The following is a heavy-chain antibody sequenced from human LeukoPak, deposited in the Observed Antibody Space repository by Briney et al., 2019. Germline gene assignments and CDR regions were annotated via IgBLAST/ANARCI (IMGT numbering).Heavy chain of an antibody. Sequence: SETLSLTCTVSGGSISSYYWSWIRQPPGKGLEWIGYIYYSGSTNYNPSLKSRVTISVDTSKNQFSLKLSSVTAADTAVYYCARDRYSSSWFDAFDIWGQGTMVTVSS. CDR2: IYYSGST. CDR3: ARDRYSSSWFDAFDI. CDR1: GGSISSYY. J-gene: IGHJ3*02. V-gene: IGHV4-59*12. D-gene: IGHD6-13*01.